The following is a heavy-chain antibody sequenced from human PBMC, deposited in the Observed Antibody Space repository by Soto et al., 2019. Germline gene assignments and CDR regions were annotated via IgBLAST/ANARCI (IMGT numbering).Heavy chain of an antibody. D-gene: IGHD3-10*01. Sequence: QVQLQESGPGLVKPSETLSLTCTVSGGSISSYYWSWIRQPPGKGLEWIGYIYYSGSTNYNPSLKSRVTRSVDTSKNQFSLKLSSVTAADTAVYYCARHARGYYYYGMDVWGQGTTVTVSS. J-gene: IGHJ6*02. CDR2: IYYSGST. CDR1: GGSISSYY. V-gene: IGHV4-59*08. CDR3: ARHARGYYYYGMDV.